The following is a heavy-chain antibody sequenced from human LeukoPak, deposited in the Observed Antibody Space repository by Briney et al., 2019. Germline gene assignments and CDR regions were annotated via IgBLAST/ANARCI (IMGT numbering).Heavy chain of an antibody. CDR3: ARDPYGVWCGYYKFYYYYYMDV. V-gene: IGHV3-21*01. CDR2: ICSSGLDI. J-gene: IGHJ6*03. CDR1: GLTFSGYS. Sequence: PGGSLRLSCAASGLTFSGYSVSWVRQAPGKGLEWVSYICSSGLDIYYADSVKGRFTIFKETGKNSLYLQMNSLRADDTALYYCARDPYGVWCGYYKFYYYYYMDVWGKGTTVTVSS. D-gene: IGHD3-3*01.